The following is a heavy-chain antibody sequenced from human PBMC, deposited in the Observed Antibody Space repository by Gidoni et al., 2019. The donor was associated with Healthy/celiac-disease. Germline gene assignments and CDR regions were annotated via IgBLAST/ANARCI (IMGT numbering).Heavy chain of an antibody. D-gene: IGHD3-10*01. Sequence: QITLKESGPTMLKTTQTPTLTCTFSAFSLSTSGVGVGWIRQPPGKALEWLALIYWNDDKRYSPSLKSRLTITKDTSKNQVVLTMTNMDPVDTATYYGAHSSEEVYDYWGQGTLVTVSS. CDR3: AHSSEEVYDY. V-gene: IGHV2-5*01. CDR1: AFSLSTSGVG. J-gene: IGHJ4*02. CDR2: IYWNDDK.